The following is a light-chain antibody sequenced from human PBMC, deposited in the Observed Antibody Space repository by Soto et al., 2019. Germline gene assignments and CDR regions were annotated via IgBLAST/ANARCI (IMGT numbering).Light chain of an antibody. CDR2: AAS. CDR3: QQTNSFPYT. V-gene: IGKV1D-12*01. CDR1: QGITNW. J-gene: IGKJ2*01. Sequence: DIQMTQSPSSVSASVGDRVTITCRASQGITNWLAWYQQKPGKAPNLLIFAASSLQGAVPSRFSGRGSGTDFTLTISSLQPEDFATYYCQQTNSFPYTFGQGTKVDIK.